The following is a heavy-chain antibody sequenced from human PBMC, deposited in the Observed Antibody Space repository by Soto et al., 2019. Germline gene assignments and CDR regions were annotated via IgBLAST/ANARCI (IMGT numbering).Heavy chain of an antibody. J-gene: IGHJ6*02. CDR1: GFTFSDYY. CDR3: ARDQGDIVVVVAATPGLYYGMDV. Sequence: GGSLRLSCAASGFTFSDYYMGWIRQAPGKGLEWVSYISSSGSTIYYADSVKGRFTISRDNAKNSLYLQMNSLRAEDTAVYYCARDQGDIVVVVAATPGLYYGMDVWGQGTTVTVSS. D-gene: IGHD2-15*01. V-gene: IGHV3-11*01. CDR2: ISSSGSTI.